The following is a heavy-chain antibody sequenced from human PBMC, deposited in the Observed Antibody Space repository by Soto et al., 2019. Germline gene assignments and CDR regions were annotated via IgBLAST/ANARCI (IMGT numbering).Heavy chain of an antibody. CDR2: ISYDGGNK. CDR3: AKDKFSSGLYYFDY. J-gene: IGHJ4*02. CDR1: GFTFIRFA. D-gene: IGHD6-19*01. Sequence: GGSLRLSCAASGFTFIRFAMHWVLQAPCKGLEWVAGISYDGGNKYYAESVNGRFTISRDKPKNTLYLQMHSLRPEDTALYYCAKDKFSSGLYYFDYWGKGTLVTVSS. V-gene: IGHV3-30*18.